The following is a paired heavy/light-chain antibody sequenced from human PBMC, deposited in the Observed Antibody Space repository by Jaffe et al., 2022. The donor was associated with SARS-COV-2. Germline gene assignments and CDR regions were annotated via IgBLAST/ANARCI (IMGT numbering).Heavy chain of an antibody. CDR1: GGSISSSGSY. D-gene: IGHD6-13*01. V-gene: IGHV4-31*03. CDR2: IYNSGST. Sequence: QVQLQESGPGLVKPSQTLSLTCTVSGGSISSSGSYWSWIRQHPGKGLEWIGYIYNSGSTYYNPSLKSRITISADTSKNQFSLKLSSVTAADTAVYYCARSSSWYGGNFDYWGQGTLVTVSS. J-gene: IGHJ4*02. CDR3: ARSSSWYGGNFDY.
Light chain of an antibody. CDR1: QGISSY. J-gene: IGKJ3*01. Sequence: DIQMTQSPSSLSASVGDRVTITCRASQGISSYLNWYQQKPGNAPKLLIYTASTLQSGVPSRFSGSGSGTDFSLTINNLQPEDFATYYCQQSFGTLFTFGPGTKVDIK. CDR3: QQSFGTLFT. V-gene: IGKV1-39*01. CDR2: TAS.